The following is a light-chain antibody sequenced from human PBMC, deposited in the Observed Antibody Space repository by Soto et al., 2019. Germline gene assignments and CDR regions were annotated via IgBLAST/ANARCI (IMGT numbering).Light chain of an antibody. CDR3: CSYVGATTYV. V-gene: IGLV2-23*02. Sequence: QSALTQPASVSGSPGQSITISCSGTRSDIGSYNYVAWYQQFPGKTPKILIYGVSNRPSGVSSRFSGSKSGSTASLTISGLQAEDEADYYCCSYVGATTYVFGTGTKVTVL. CDR2: GVS. CDR1: RSDIGSYNY. J-gene: IGLJ1*01.